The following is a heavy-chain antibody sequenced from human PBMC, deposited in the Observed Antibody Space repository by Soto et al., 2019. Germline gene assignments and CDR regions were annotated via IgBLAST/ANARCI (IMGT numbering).Heavy chain of an antibody. V-gene: IGHV3-23*01. CDR3: ARFSVGPVRTSGWCNWFDP. CDR2: IRVGGGDT. Sequence: EVRLLESGGGLAQPGGSRRLSCAASGFTFSSSAMNWVRQAPGKGLEWVSSIRVGGGDTFYADSVRGGFTVSRDISRNTLYLQMNSLGAEDTAIYSGARFSVGPVRTSGWCNWFDPWGQGTLVTVSS. D-gene: IGHD6-19*01. J-gene: IGHJ5*02. CDR1: GFTFSSSA.